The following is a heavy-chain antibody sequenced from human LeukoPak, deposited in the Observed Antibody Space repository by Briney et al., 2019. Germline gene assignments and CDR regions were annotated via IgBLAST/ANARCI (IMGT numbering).Heavy chain of an antibody. CDR2: INSDGSST. V-gene: IGHV3-74*01. D-gene: IGHD2-21*02. CDR3: VAMVVTVEAFDY. Sequence: PGGSLRLSCAASGFTFSSYWMHWVRQAPGKGLVWVSRINSDGSSTRYADSVKGRFTISRDNAKNRLYLQMNSLRAEDTAVYYCVAMVVTVEAFDYWGQGTLVTVSS. J-gene: IGHJ4*02. CDR1: GFTFSSYW.